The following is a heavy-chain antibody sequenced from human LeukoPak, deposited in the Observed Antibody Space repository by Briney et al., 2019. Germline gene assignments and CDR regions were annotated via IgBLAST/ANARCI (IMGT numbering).Heavy chain of an antibody. CDR1: GYTFTSHD. CDR2: MNTNSGNA. J-gene: IGHJ1*01. Sequence: ASVKVSCKASGYTFTSHDYNWVRQVTGQGLERMGWMNTNSGNAGYSQNFQGRVTMTRDTSISTAYMELSSLMSEDTAVYYCARGLPKAVFGMVIEDWGQGTLVTVSS. V-gene: IGHV1-8*01. D-gene: IGHD3-3*01. CDR3: ARGLPKAVFGMVIED.